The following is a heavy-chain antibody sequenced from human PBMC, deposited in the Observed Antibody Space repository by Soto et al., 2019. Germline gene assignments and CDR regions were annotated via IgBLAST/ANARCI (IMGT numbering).Heavy chain of an antibody. Sequence: EVQLVESGGGLVQPGGSLRLSCAASGFTVSGNYVTWVRQAPGKGLEWVSVIYTDDNIYYADSVTGRFTISRDNSKNTFYLQMSRLRVEDTAVYYCATELIAKYGMDVWGQGTRVTVSS. J-gene: IGHJ6*02. CDR1: GFTVSGNY. CDR3: ATELIAKYGMDV. CDR2: IYTDDNI. D-gene: IGHD2-21*01. V-gene: IGHV3-53*01.